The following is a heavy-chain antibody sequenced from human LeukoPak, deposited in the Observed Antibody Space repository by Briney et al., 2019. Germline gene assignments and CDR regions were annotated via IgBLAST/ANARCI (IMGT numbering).Heavy chain of an antibody. Sequence: PGGSLRLSCAASGFTFSSYSMNWVRQAPGKGLEWVSSISSSSSYIYYADSVKGRFTISRDNAKNSLYLQMNSLRAEDTAVYYCAKNHVDIDPVAYWGQGTLVTVSS. D-gene: IGHD5-12*01. CDR1: GFTFSSYS. V-gene: IGHV3-21*01. J-gene: IGHJ4*02. CDR2: ISSSSSYI. CDR3: AKNHVDIDPVAY.